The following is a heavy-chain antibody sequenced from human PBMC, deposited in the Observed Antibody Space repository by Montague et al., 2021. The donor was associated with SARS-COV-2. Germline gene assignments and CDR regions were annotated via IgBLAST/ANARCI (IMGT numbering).Heavy chain of an antibody. CDR3: ATEGAAGGFDF. CDR2: LYYSGST. D-gene: IGHD6-13*01. J-gene: IGHJ4*02. V-gene: IGHV4-39*02. Sequence: SETLSLTCIVSGGSISSSNYYWGWIRQPPGKGLEYIGCLYYSGSTYYNPSLRSRVTISVETSKNQLSLRLNAVTAADTAVYYCATEGAAGGFDFWGQGILVTVSS. CDR1: GGSISSSNYY.